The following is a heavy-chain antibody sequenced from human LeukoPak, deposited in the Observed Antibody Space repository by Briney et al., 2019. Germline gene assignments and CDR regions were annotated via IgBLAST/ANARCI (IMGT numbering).Heavy chain of an antibody. CDR2: INHSGST. CDR3: ARGTSKYYFDY. Sequence: SETLSLTCAVYGGSFSGYYWSWIRQPPGKGLEWIGEINHSGSTYYNPSLKSRVTISVDTSKNQFSLKLSSMTAADTAVYYCARGTSKYYFDYWGQGTLVTVSS. D-gene: IGHD1-1*01. J-gene: IGHJ4*02. CDR1: GGSFSGYY. V-gene: IGHV4-34*01.